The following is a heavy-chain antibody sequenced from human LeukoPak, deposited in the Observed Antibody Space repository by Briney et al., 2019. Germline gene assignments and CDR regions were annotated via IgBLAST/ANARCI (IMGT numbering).Heavy chain of an antibody. CDR2: ISYSGRT. CDR1: GGSISTYY. V-gene: IGHV4-59*08. J-gene: IGHJ5*02. CDR3: ARRQTPASYDSNGYYYWFDP. Sequence: SETLSLTCAVSGGSISTYYWSWIRQPPGKGLEWIGSISYSGRTDYNPSLKSRLAISLSTSANQFSLKLSSVAAADTAVYYCARRQTPASYDSNGYYYWFDPRGQGTLVIVSS. D-gene: IGHD3-22*01.